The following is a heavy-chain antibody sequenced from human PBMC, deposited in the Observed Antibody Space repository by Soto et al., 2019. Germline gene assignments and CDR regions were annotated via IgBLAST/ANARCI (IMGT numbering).Heavy chain of an antibody. CDR1: GGSISSSNW. J-gene: IGHJ4*02. D-gene: IGHD3-22*01. CDR3: ARGSYYYDSSGYYYVGDFDD. Sequence: PSETLSLTCAVSGGSISSSNWWSWVRQPPGKGLEWIGEIYHSGSTNYNPSLKSRVTISVDKSKNQFSLKLSSVTAADTAVYYCARGSYYYDSSGYYYVGDFDDRGQGTLVTVSS. CDR2: IYHSGST. V-gene: IGHV4-4*02.